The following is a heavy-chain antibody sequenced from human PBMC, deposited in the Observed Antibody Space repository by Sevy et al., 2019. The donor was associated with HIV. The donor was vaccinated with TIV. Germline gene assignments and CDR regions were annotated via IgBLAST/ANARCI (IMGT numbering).Heavy chain of an antibody. CDR2: INHSGST. Sequence: SETLSLTCAVYGGSFSGYYWSWIRQPPGKGLEWIGEINHSGSTNYNPSLKSRVTISVDTSKNQFSLKLSSVTAADTAVYYCARGTDYYYYGMDVWGQGTTVTVSS. CDR1: GGSFSGYY. V-gene: IGHV4-34*01. CDR3: ARGTDYYYYGMDV. J-gene: IGHJ6*02.